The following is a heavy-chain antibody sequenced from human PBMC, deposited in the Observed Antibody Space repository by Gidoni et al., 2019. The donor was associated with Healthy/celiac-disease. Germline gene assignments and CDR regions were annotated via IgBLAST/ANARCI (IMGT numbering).Heavy chain of an antibody. CDR3: AREDGGYDFVGYDSSGYHRYFDY. CDR2: INPSGGST. CDR1: GYTFTSYY. D-gene: IGHD3-22*01. V-gene: IGHV1-46*01. J-gene: IGHJ4*02. Sequence: QVQLVQSGAEVKKPGASVKVSCKASGYTFTSYYMHWVRQAPGQGLEWMGIINPSGGSTSYAQKFQGRVTMTRDTSTSTVYMELSSLRSEDTAVYYCAREDGGYDFVGYDSSGYHRYFDYWGQGTLVTVSS.